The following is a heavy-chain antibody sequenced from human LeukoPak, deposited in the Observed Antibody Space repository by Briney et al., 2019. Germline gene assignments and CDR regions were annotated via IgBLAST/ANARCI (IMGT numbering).Heavy chain of an antibody. D-gene: IGHD3-3*01. V-gene: IGHV3-7*03. CDR2: IKQDGSEK. CDR1: GFTFSSYW. J-gene: IGHJ4*02. Sequence: PGGSLRLSCAASGFTFSSYWMSWVRQAPGKGLEWVANIKQDGSEKYYVDSVKGRFTISRDNAKNSLYLQMNSLRAEDTAVYYCAKYLIGGGIISPFDYWGQGTLVTVSS. CDR3: AKYLIGGGIISPFDY.